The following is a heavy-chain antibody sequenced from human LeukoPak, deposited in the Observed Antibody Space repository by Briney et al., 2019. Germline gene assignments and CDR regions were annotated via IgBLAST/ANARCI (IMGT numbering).Heavy chain of an antibody. D-gene: IGHD3-9*01. Sequence: GGSLRLSCAASGFTFTGHTMTWLRQAPGKGLEWVSIIGGRDDRTYYADSVKGRFTISRDNSKNTLYLQMNSLRGEDTAVYYCAKNYDILTGYWYYGMNVWGQGATVTVSS. CDR2: IGGRDDRT. CDR1: GFTFTGHT. CDR3: AKNYDILTGYWYYGMNV. V-gene: IGHV3-23*01. J-gene: IGHJ6*02.